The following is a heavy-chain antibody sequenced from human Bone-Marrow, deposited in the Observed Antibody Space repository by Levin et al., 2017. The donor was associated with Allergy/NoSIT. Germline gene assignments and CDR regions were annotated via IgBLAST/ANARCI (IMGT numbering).Heavy chain of an antibody. CDR3: ANVARAYAYVWGMIDY. Sequence: GESLKISCAASGFTFSSYGMHWVRQAPGKGLEWVAVISYDGSNKYYADSVKGRFTISRDNSKNTLYLQMNSLRAEGTAVSYCANVARAYAYVWGMIDYWGQGTLVTVSS. V-gene: IGHV3-30*18. D-gene: IGHD3-16*01. CDR2: ISYDGSNK. CDR1: GFTFSSYG. J-gene: IGHJ4*02.